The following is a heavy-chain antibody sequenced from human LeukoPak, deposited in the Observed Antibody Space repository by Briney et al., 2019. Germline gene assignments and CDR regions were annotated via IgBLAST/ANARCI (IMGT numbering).Heavy chain of an antibody. CDR1: GFTFSNYG. J-gene: IGHJ4*02. CDR3: TKDENLLRYFDWLSPYFDY. V-gene: IGHV3-23*01. Sequence: GGSLRLSCVASGFTFSNYGMSWVRQASGKGLEWVSVISGSGGSTYYADSVKGRFTISRDNSKNTLYLQMNSLRAEDTAVYYCTKDENLLRYFDWLSPYFDYWGQGTLVTVSS. CDR2: ISGSGGST. D-gene: IGHD3-9*01.